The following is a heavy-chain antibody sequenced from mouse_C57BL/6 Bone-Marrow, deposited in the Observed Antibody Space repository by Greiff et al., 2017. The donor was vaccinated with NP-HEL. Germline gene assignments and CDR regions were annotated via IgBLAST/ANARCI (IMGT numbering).Heavy chain of an antibody. CDR2: INPNNGGT. D-gene: IGHD1-1*01. CDR1: GYTFTDYY. V-gene: IGHV1-26*01. J-gene: IGHJ2*01. CDR3: ARGYYGSRGY. Sequence: EVQLQQSGPELVKPGASVKISCKASGYTFTDYYMNWVKQSHGKSLEWIGDINPNNGGTSYNQKFKGKATLTVDKSSSTAYIELRSLTSEDSAVYYCARGYYGSRGYWGQGTTLTVSS.